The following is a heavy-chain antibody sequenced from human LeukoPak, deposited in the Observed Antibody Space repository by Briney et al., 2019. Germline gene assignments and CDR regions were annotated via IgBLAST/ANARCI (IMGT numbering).Heavy chain of an antibody. CDR1: GFIFSSYG. CDR3: ARDLTGDGDY. CDR2: ISSSSRTI. J-gene: IGHJ4*02. V-gene: IGHV3-48*02. D-gene: IGHD7-27*01. Sequence: SGGSLRLSCAASGFIFSSYGMNWVRQAPGKGLEWVSYISSSSRTIYYADSVKGRLTISRDNAKNSLHLQMNSLRDEDTAVYYCARDLTGDGDYWGQGTLVTVSS.